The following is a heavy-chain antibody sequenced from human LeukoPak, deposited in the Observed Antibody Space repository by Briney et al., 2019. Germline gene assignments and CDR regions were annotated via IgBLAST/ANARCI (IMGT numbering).Heavy chain of an antibody. D-gene: IGHD3-10*01. V-gene: IGHV3-66*01. CDR2: IYNGGST. J-gene: IGHJ5*02. Sequence: GGSLRLSCAASGFTVSSNYMSWVRQAPGKGLEWVSVIYNGGSTHYADSVKGRFTISRDNSKNTLYLQMNSLRAEDTAVYYCARDRRYYCSGRGVSWYDPWGQGTLVTVSS. CDR1: GFTVSSNY. CDR3: ARDRRYYCSGRGVSWYDP.